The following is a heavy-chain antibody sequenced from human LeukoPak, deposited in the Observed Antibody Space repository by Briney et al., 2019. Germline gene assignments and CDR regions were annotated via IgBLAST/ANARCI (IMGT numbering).Heavy chain of an antibody. CDR3: ARRGYSGSLDY. D-gene: IGHD5-12*01. J-gene: IGHJ4*02. V-gene: IGHV3-48*03. CDR1: GFTFSSYE. CDR2: ISSSGDTI. Sequence: PGGSLRLSCAASGFTFSSYEMNWVRQAPGKGLEWVSYISSSGDTIYYAGSVKGRLTISRDNAKNSLYLQMNSLRAEDTAVYYCARRGYSGSLDYWGQGTLVTVSS.